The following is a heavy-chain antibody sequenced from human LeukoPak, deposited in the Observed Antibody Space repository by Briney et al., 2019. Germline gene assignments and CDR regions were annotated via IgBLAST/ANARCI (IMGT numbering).Heavy chain of an antibody. CDR2: ISGAGGST. D-gene: IGHD3-10*01. CDR1: GFTFSSYA. CDR3: AKTDRGSGLADYFHY. Sequence: GGSLRLSCAASGFTFSSYAMSWVRQAPGRGLEWVSAISGAGGSTYYADSVKGRFTISRDNSKNTLYLQMNSLRAEDTAVYYCAKTDRGSGLADYFHYWGQGTLVTVSS. V-gene: IGHV3-23*01. J-gene: IGHJ4*02.